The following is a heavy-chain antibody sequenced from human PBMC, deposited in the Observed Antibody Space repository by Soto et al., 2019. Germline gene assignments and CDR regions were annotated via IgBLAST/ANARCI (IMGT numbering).Heavy chain of an antibody. V-gene: IGHV4-4*02. D-gene: IGHD2-15*01. CDR1: GGSIRITNC. CDR2: VYHNGTT. CDR3: ARDLDRYCSVTSCHAMDV. J-gene: IGHJ6*02. Sequence: QESAPGLVKPSGTLSLTCMVSGGSIRITNCWAWFPRPQGKGLEWIGEVYHNGTTNYNPSLKGRATISVDRSKDQVSLRLNSVIDADTAVYYCARDLDRYCSVTSCHAMDVWGQGTPVTVSS.